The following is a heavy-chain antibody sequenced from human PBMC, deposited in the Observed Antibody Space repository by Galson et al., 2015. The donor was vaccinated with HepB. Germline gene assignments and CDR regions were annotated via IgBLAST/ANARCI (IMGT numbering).Heavy chain of an antibody. CDR1: GFTFSASA. CDR3: TTSTSSGEVY. Sequence: SLRLSCAAPGFTFSASAIYWVRQASGKGLEWVGRIRSQTNNHATAYAASVKGRFTISRDDSKNTAYLQMNSLKTEDTAVYYCTTSTSSGEVYWGQGTLVTVSS. V-gene: IGHV3-73*01. CDR2: IRSQTNNHAT. D-gene: IGHD6-6*01. J-gene: IGHJ4*02.